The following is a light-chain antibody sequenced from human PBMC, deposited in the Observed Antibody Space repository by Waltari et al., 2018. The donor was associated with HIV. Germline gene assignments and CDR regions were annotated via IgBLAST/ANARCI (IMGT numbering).Light chain of an antibody. CDR2: DVS. V-gene: IGLV2-14*01. J-gene: IGLJ1*01. CDR1: SRHIGGYNF. CDR3: SSYTSSSTLFV. Sequence: QSALTQPASVSGSPGQSITIPCPGASRHIGGYNFVSWYQQHPGKAPKLMIYDVSNRPSGVSNRFSGSKSGNTASLTISGLQAEDEADYYCSSYTSSSTLFVFGTGTKVTVL.